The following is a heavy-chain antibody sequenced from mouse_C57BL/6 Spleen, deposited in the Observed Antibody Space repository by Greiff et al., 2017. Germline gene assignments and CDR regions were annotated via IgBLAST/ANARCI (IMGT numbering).Heavy chain of an antibody. J-gene: IGHJ1*03. V-gene: IGHV1-64*01. CDR3: ARDYDYGYWYFDV. CDR2: IHPNSGST. D-gene: IGHD2-4*01. Sequence: VQLQQPGAELVKPGASVKLSCKASGYTFTSYWMHWVKQRPGQGLEWIGMIHPNSGSTNYNEKFKSKATLTVDKSSSPAYMQLSSLTSEDSAVYYCARDYDYGYWYFDVWGTGTTVTVSS. CDR1: GYTFTSYW.